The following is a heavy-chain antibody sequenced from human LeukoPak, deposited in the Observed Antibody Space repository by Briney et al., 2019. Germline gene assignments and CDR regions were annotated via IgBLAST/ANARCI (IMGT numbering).Heavy chain of an antibody. J-gene: IGHJ4*02. V-gene: IGHV1-69*04. D-gene: IGHD2-21*02. CDR3: ARYCGGDCHFDY. Sequence: GASVKVSCKASGGTFSSYAISWVRQAPGQGLEWMGRIIPILGIANYAQKFQSRVTITADKSTSTAYMELSSLRSEDTAVYYCARYCGGDCHFDYWGQGTLVTVSS. CDR2: IIPILGIA. CDR1: GGTFSSYA.